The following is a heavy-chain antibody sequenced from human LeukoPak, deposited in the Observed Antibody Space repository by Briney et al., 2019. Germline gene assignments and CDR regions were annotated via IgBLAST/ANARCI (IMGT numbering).Heavy chain of an antibody. CDR3: ASSTYYYDSSGYWYYYYYMDV. J-gene: IGHJ6*03. V-gene: IGHV1-18*01. CDR1: GYTFTSYG. CDR2: ISAYNGNT. Sequence: GASVKVSCKASGYTFTSYGISWVRQAPGQGLEWMGWISAYNGNTNYAQKLQGRVTMTTDTSTSTAYMELRSLRSEDTAVYYCASSTYYYDSSGYWYYYYYMDVWGKGTTVTVSS. D-gene: IGHD3-22*01.